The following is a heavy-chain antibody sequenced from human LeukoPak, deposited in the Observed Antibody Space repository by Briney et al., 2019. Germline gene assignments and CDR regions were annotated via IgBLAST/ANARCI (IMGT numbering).Heavy chain of an antibody. V-gene: IGHV1-2*02. CDR3: ARDGGDY. Sequence: ASVKVSCKASGYTFTGYYMHWVRQAPGQGLEWMGWINPNSGGTNYAQKFQGRVTMTRNTSIKTAYMELSNLRSEDTAVYYCARDGGDYWGQGTLVTVSS. CDR2: INPNSGGT. J-gene: IGHJ4*02. CDR1: GYTFTGYY.